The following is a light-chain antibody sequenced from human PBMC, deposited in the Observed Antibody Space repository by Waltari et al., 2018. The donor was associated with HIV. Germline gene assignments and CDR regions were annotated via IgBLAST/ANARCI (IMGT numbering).Light chain of an antibody. CDR1: QSIYVH. Sequence: EIVLTQSQATLSLSRGQRATLSCRASQSIYVHLGWYQRKPGQPPRLLVYDSSKRVTDIPSRFSRSWSGANFTLTIISLEPEDFAVYYCQHRSSLPPTFGGGTRIEI. V-gene: IGKV3-11*01. J-gene: IGKJ4*01. CDR3: QHRSSLPPT. CDR2: DSS.